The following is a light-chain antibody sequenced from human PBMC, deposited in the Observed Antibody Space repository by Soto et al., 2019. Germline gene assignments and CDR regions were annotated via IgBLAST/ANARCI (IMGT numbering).Light chain of an antibody. Sequence: DIQMTPSPSSLSASVRDSGTLTCRASQRLFRFLNWYQQAPGRAPKLLISTAYKLQSGVPSRISGSESGTELTLTISSLQPADFAIYFCQQHYSAPYTFGPGTKVDVK. J-gene: IGKJ3*01. V-gene: IGKV1-39*01. CDR1: QRLFRF. CDR3: QQHYSAPYT. CDR2: TAY.